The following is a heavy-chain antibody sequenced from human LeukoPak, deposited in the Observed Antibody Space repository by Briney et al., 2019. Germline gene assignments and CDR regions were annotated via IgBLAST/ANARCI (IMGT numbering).Heavy chain of an antibody. D-gene: IGHD5-12*01. V-gene: IGHV3-33*01. CDR1: GFTFSSYG. Sequence: AGTLRLSCAASGFTFSSYGLHWVRQAPGKGLERVAVRWYDGSNNNYADSVKGRFTISRDNSKNTLYLQMNSLRAEDTAVYYCARDLGYSGYVLYYFDSWGQGTLVTVSS. CDR3: ARDLGYSGYVLYYFDS. CDR2: RWYDGSNN. J-gene: IGHJ4*02.